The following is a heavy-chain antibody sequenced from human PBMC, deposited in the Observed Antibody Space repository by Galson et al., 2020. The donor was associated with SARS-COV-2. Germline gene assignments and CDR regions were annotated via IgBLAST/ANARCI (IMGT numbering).Heavy chain of an antibody. CDR1: GFTFSSYA. J-gene: IGHJ6*03. D-gene: IGHD3-3*01. CDR2: ISYDGSNK. Sequence: GESLKISCAASGFTFSSYAMHWVRQAPGKGLEWVAVISYDGSNKYYADSVKGRFTISRDNSKNTLYLQMNSLRAEETAVYYCARVGIYYDFWSGYLSSNNYYYYYMDVWGKGTTVTVSS. V-gene: IGHV3-30*01. CDR3: ARVGIYYDFWSGYLSSNNYYYYYMDV.